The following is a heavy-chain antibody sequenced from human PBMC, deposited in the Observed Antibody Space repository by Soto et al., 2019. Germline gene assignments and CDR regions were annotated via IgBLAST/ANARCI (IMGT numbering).Heavy chain of an antibody. CDR2: ISSSGTI. CDR1: GFTFSSYS. J-gene: IGHJ6*04. V-gene: IGHV3-48*01. CDR3: ARDRYFAL. Sequence: GGSLRLSCAASGFTFSSYSMNWVRQAPGKGLEWVSYISSSGTIYYADSVKGRFTISRDNAKNSLYLQMNSLRVEDTAVYYCARDRYFALWGKGTTVTVSS. D-gene: IGHD3-9*01.